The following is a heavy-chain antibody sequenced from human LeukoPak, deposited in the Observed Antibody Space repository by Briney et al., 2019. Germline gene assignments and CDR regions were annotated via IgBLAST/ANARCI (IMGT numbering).Heavy chain of an antibody. CDR3: ARRKDGDYLYYFDY. Sequence: SETLSLTCAVYGGSFSGYYWGWIRQPPGKGLEWIGEINHSGSTNYNPSLKSRVTISVDTSKNQFSLKLSSVTAADTAVYYCARRKDGDYLYYFDYWGQGTLVTVSS. CDR1: GGSFSGYY. V-gene: IGHV4-34*01. J-gene: IGHJ4*02. D-gene: IGHD4-17*01. CDR2: INHSGST.